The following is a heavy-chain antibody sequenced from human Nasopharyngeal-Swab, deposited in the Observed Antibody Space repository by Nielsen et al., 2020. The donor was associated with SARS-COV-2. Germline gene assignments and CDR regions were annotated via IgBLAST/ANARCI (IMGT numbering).Heavy chain of an antibody. CDR1: GFTCRSYA. CDR3: AKDRDSGDDSDDYYHYYGMDV. D-gene: IGHD5-12*01. J-gene: IGHJ6*02. Sequence: GESLKISCAASGFTCRSYAISWVRQAPGKGLEWVSVISGSDHTTYYADSVKGRFTISRDNSKNTVNLQMNSLRVEDTAIYYCAKDRDSGDDSDDYYHYYGMDVWGQGTTVTVSS. V-gene: IGHV3-23*01. CDR2: ISGSDHTT.